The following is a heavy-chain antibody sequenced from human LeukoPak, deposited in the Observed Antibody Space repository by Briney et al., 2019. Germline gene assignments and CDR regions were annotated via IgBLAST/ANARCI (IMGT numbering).Heavy chain of an antibody. CDR3: ARDSPNWNYVTPNGFDY. D-gene: IGHD1-7*01. CDR2: ISSSGSTI. Sequence: GGSLRLSCAASGFTFSDYYMSWIRQAPGKGLEWVSYISSSGSTIYYADSVKGRFTISRDNAKNSLYLQMNSLRAEDTAVYYCARDSPNWNYVTPNGFDYWGQGTLVTVSS. V-gene: IGHV3-11*04. CDR1: GFTFSDYY. J-gene: IGHJ4*02.